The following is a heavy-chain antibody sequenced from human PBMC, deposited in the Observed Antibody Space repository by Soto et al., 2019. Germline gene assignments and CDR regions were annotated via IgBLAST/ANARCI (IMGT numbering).Heavy chain of an antibody. CDR2: IYYSGST. Sequence: QVQLQESGPGLVKPSQTLSLTCTVSGGSISSGGHYWSWIRQHPGKGLEWIGYIYYSGSTYYNPSLKSRVTISVDTSQNQFSLKLSSVTAADTAVYYCARELRFGEDYYGMDVWGQGTTVTVSS. J-gene: IGHJ6*02. V-gene: IGHV4-31*03. CDR1: GGSISSGGHY. CDR3: ARELRFGEDYYGMDV. D-gene: IGHD3-10*01.